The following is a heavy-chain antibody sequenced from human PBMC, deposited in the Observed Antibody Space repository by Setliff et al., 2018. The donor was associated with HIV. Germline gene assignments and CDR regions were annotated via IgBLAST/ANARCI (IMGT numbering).Heavy chain of an antibody. D-gene: IGHD3-10*01. CDR2: IKQDGSEK. J-gene: IGHJ4*02. Sequence: GGSLRLSCAASGLTFSSHWMSWIRQAPGKGLGWVASIKQDGSEKYFVDSVKGRFTISRDNARNSLFLQINSLRAEDTAVYYCARARGDFLGNYFDYWGQGTLVTVSS. CDR1: GLTFSSHW. V-gene: IGHV3-7*03. CDR3: ARARGDFLGNYFDY.